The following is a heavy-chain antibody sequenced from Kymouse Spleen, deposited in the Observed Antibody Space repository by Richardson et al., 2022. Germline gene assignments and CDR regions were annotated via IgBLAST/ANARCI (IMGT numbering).Heavy chain of an antibody. J-gene: IGHJ6*02. Sequence: EVQLVESGGGLVQPGGSLRLSCAASGFTFSSYWMSWVRQAPGKGLEWVANIKQDGSEKYYVDSVKGRFTISRDNAKNSLYLQMNSLRAEDTAVYYCARDYYDSSGYYYYYYYGMDVWGQGTTVTVSS. CDR3: ARDYYDSSGYYYYYYYGMDV. CDR2: IKQDGSEK. V-gene: IGHV3-7*01. CDR1: GFTFSSYW. D-gene: IGHD3-22*01.